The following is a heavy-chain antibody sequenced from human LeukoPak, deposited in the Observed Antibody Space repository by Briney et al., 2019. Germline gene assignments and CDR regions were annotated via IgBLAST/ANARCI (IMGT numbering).Heavy chain of an antibody. V-gene: IGHV1-2*02. CDR2: INPNSGGT. Sequence: ASVKVSCKASGYTFTSYDINWVRQAPGQGLEWMGWINPNSGGTNYAQKFQGRVTMTRDTPISTAYMELSRLRSDDTAVYYCARDESGGGTYYYYYGMDVWGQGTTVTVSS. J-gene: IGHJ6*02. CDR3: ARDESGGGTYYYYYGMDV. CDR1: GYTFTSYD. D-gene: IGHD2-15*01.